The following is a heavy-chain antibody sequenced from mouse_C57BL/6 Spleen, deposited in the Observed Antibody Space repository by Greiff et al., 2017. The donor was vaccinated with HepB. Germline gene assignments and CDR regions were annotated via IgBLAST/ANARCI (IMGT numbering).Heavy chain of an antibody. D-gene: IGHD1-1*01. J-gene: IGHJ1*03. CDR1: GYTFTDYE. V-gene: IGHV1-15*01. CDR3: TRSLITTVVAKDV. Sequence: QVHVKQSGAELVRPGASVTLSCKASGYTFTDYEMHWVKQTPVHGLEWIGAIDPETGGTAYNQKFKGEAILTADKSSSTAYMELRSLTSEDSAVYYCTRSLITTVVAKDVWGTGTTVTVSS. CDR2: IDPETGGT.